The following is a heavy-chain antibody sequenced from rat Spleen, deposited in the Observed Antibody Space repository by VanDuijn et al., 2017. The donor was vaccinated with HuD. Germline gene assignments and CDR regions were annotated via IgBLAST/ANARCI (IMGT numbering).Heavy chain of an antibody. Sequence: EVQLVESDGGLVQPGRSLKLSCAASGFTFSDFYMAWVRQAPTKGLEWVATISYDDSKTYYRDSVKGRFTISRDNARSTLNLQMDSLRSEDTATYYCARPNNYYVMDAWGQGASVTVSS. V-gene: IGHV5-29*01. CDR2: ISYDDSKT. D-gene: IGHD1-10*01. CDR1: GFTFSDFY. CDR3: ARPNNYYVMDA. J-gene: IGHJ4*01.